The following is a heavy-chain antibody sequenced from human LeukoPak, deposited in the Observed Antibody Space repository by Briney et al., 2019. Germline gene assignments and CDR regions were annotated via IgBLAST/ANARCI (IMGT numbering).Heavy chain of an antibody. CDR3: ARVPPSHRGYSYGDAFDI. CDR1: GFTFSSYS. J-gene: IGHJ3*02. D-gene: IGHD5-18*01. V-gene: IGHV3-21*01. Sequence: GGSLRLSCAASGFTFSSYSMNWVRQAPGKGLEWVSSISSSSSYIYYADSVKGRFTISRDNAKNSLYLQMNSLRAEDTAVYYCARVPPSHRGYSYGDAFDIWGQGTMVTVSS. CDR2: ISSSSSYI.